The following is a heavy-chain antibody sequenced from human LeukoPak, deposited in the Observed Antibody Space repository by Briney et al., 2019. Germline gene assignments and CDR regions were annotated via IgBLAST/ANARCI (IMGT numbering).Heavy chain of an antibody. V-gene: IGHV3-30*02. Sequence: GGSLRLSCAASGFTFSRYDIHWIRQTPGKGLEWVAVIWSGGSNKNYADSVKGRFTISGDNSKNMVHLQMNSLRPEDTAVYYCAKPLGPIPDDAFDIWGQGTLVTVSA. CDR1: GFTFSRYD. J-gene: IGHJ3*02. D-gene: IGHD1-26*01. CDR3: AKPLGPIPDDAFDI. CDR2: IWSGGSNK.